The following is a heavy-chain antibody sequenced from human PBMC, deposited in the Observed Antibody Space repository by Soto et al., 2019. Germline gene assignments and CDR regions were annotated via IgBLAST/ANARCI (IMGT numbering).Heavy chain of an antibody. D-gene: IGHD2-15*01. CDR2: VSIGGST. V-gene: IGHV3-23*01. J-gene: IGHJ4*02. CDR3: AKHRGAGGHFDY. Sequence: VGSLRLSCAASGFTFSSYAMGWVRQGPGKGLEWVAVVSIGGSTHYADSVRGRFTISRDNSKNTLSLQMNSLTAEDTAVYFCAKHRGAGGHFDYWGQGALVTVSS. CDR1: GFTFSSYA.